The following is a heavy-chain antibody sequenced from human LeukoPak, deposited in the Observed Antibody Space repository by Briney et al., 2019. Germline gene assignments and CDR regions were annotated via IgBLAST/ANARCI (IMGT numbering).Heavy chain of an antibody. Sequence: GGSLRLSCAASGFTFSSYGMSWVRQAPGKGLEWVSAISGSGGSTYYADSVKGRFTISRDNSKNRLYLQMNSLRDEDTAVYYCARAGLRGKYSGSYYAFDIWGQGTMVTVSS. CDR1: GFTFSSYG. J-gene: IGHJ3*02. CDR3: ARAGLRGKYSGSYYAFDI. CDR2: ISGSGGST. V-gene: IGHV3-23*01. D-gene: IGHD1-26*01.